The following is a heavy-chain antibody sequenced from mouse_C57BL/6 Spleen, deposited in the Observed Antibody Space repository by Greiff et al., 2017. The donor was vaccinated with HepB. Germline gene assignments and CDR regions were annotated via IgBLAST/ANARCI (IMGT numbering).Heavy chain of an antibody. Sequence: QVQLQQSGAELVRPGASVTLSCKASGYTFTDYEMHWVKQTPVHGLEWIGAIDPETGGTAYNQKFKGKAILTADKSSSTAYMELRSLTSEDSAVYYCTQLPDWDGTYWGQGTTLTVSS. CDR1: GYTFTDYE. J-gene: IGHJ2*01. V-gene: IGHV1-15*01. CDR3: TQLPDWDGTY. D-gene: IGHD4-1*01. CDR2: IDPETGGT.